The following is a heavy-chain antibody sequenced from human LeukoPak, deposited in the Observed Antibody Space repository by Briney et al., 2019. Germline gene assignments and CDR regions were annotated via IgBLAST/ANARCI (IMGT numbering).Heavy chain of an antibody. V-gene: IGHV3-74*01. CDR1: GNYW. Sequence: GGSLRLSCAASGNYWMHWVRQAPGKGLLWVSHINSDGSWTTYADSAKGRFTISKDNAKNTVYLQMNNLRAEDTAVYYCVSFYETYWGRGTLVTVSS. CDR2: INSDGSWT. CDR3: VSFYETY. D-gene: IGHD2-2*01. J-gene: IGHJ4*02.